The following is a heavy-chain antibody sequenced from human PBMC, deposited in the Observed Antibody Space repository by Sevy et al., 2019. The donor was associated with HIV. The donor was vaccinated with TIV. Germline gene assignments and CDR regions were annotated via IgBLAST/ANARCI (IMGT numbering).Heavy chain of an antibody. D-gene: IGHD2-15*01. V-gene: IGHV5-51*01. Sequence: GESLKISCKGSGYIFSTYWISWVRQMPGKGLEWMGVIYPGDSDTRDSPSFQGQVTIPADKSISTAYLQWSSLRASDTAIYYCARHVYCSSDTCYSPGYYYGMDVWGQGTTVTVSS. CDR1: GYIFSTYW. J-gene: IGHJ6*02. CDR3: ARHVYCSSDTCYSPGYYYGMDV. CDR2: IYPGDSDT.